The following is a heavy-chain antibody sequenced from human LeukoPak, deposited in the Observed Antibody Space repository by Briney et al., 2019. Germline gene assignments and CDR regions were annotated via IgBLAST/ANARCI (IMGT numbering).Heavy chain of an antibody. CDR1: GFTFSSYA. D-gene: IGHD3-22*01. Sequence: PGGSLRLSCAASGFTFSSYAMSWVRQAPGKGLEWVSAISGSGGSTYYADSVKGRFTISRDNSKNTLYLQMNSLRAEDTAVYYCAKDYDSSGYYSSGFGYWGQGTLVTVSS. V-gene: IGHV3-23*01. CDR2: ISGSGGST. J-gene: IGHJ4*02. CDR3: AKDYDSSGYYSSGFGY.